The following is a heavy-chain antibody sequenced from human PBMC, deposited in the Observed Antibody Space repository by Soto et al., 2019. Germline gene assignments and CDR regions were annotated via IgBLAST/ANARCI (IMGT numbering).Heavy chain of an antibody. CDR3: GARPAAGKGDDVFDF. Sequence: SVKVSCKASGFTFTSSAVQWVRQARGQRLEWIGWIVVGSGNTNYAQKFQERVTITRDMSTSTAYMELSSLRSEDTAVYYCGARPAAGKGDDVFDFWGKGKMVTVS. CDR2: IVVGSGNT. J-gene: IGHJ3*01. D-gene: IGHD6-13*01. V-gene: IGHV1-58*01. CDR1: GFTFTSSA.